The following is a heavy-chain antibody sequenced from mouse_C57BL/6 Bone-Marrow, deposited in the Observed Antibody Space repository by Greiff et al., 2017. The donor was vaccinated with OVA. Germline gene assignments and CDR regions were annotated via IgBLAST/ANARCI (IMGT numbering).Heavy chain of an antibody. D-gene: IGHD1-1*01. V-gene: IGHV5-2*01. CDR2: INSDGGST. CDR3: ARQGYYGSPWFAY. CDR1: EYEFPSHD. J-gene: IGHJ3*01. Sequence: EVKVVESGGGLVQPGESLKLSCESNEYEFPSHDMSWVRKTPEKRLELVAAINSDGGSTYYPDTMERRSIISRDNTKKTLYLQMSSLRSEDTALYDCARQGYYGSPWFAYWGQGTLVTVSA.